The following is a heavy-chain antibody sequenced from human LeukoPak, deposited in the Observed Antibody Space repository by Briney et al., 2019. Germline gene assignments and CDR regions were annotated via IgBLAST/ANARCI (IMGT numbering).Heavy chain of an antibody. Sequence: SETLSLTCTVSGGSISSYYWSWIRQPPGKGLEWIGCIYYSGYTNYKSSLKSRVTISVDTSKNQFSLKLSSVTAADTAVYYCARTTMVRGTYYMDVWGKGTTVTVSS. V-gene: IGHV4-59*01. CDR2: IYYSGYT. CDR3: ARTTMVRGTYYMDV. CDR1: GGSISSYY. D-gene: IGHD3-10*01. J-gene: IGHJ6*03.